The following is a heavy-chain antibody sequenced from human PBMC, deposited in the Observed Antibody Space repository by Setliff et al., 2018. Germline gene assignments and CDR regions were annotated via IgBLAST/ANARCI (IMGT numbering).Heavy chain of an antibody. CDR2: ISVYNGKT. J-gene: IGHJ4*02. Sequence: GVSVKVSCKASGYTFTSYGFSWVRQAPGQGLEWMGWISVYNGKTKYAQKFQGRVTMTTDTSTRTAYMEVTSLRSDDTAVYYCATEKFPGDWGDYWGQGTLVTVSS. CDR3: ATEKFPGDWGDY. V-gene: IGHV1-18*01. CDR1: GYTFTSYG. D-gene: IGHD2-21*01.